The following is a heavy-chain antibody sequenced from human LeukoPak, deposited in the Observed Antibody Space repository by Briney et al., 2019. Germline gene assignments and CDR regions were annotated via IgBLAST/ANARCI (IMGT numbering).Heavy chain of an antibody. Sequence: GGSLRLSCAASGFTFSSYWMSWVRQAPGKGLEWVANIKQDGSEKYYVDSVKGRFTISRDNAKNSLCLQMNSLRAEDTAVYYCARDRAGITIFGVVIIDDAFDIWGQGTMVTVSS. J-gene: IGHJ3*02. CDR2: IKQDGSEK. CDR3: ARDRAGITIFGVVIIDDAFDI. CDR1: GFTFSSYW. V-gene: IGHV3-7*01. D-gene: IGHD3-3*01.